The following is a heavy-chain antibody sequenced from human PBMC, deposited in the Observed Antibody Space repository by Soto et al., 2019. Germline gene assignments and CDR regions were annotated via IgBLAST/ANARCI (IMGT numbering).Heavy chain of an antibody. J-gene: IGHJ6*02. CDR1: GFTFSDSA. V-gene: IGHV3-73*01. CDR3: TRDYSYAIDV. Sequence: GGSLRLSCVVSGFTFSDSAMNWVRQASGKGLEWVGHVRSKINSYATTYAASVKGRFTISRDDSKNTAYLQMNSLKTEDTAVYYCTRDYSYAIDVWGQGTTVTVSS. CDR2: VRSKINSYAT.